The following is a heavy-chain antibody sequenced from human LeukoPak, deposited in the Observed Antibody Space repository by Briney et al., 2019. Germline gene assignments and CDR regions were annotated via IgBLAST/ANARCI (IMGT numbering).Heavy chain of an antibody. V-gene: IGHV4-39*01. CDR3: ARNPTGVAYDY. CDR1: GGSISSSSYY. D-gene: IGHD3-3*01. J-gene: IGHJ4*02. Sequence: SETLSLTCTVSGGSISSSSYYWGWIRRPPGKGLEWIGSIYYSGSTYYNPSLKSRVTISVDTSKNQFSLKLSSVTAADTAVYYCARNPTGVAYDYWGQGTLVTVSS. CDR2: IYYSGST.